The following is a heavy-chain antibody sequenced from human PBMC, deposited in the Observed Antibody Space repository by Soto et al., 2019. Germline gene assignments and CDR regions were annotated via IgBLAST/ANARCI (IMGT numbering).Heavy chain of an antibody. CDR1: GYTFTSYD. CDR2: MNPNSGNT. V-gene: IGHV1-8*01. Sequence: ASVKVSCKASGYTFTSYDINWVRQATGQGLEWMGWMNPNSGNTGYAQKFQGRVTMTRNTSISTAYMELSSLRSEDTAVYYCAREGSGQPFYYYYYYMDVWGKGTTVTVSS. D-gene: IGHD3-3*01. J-gene: IGHJ6*03. CDR3: AREGSGQPFYYYYYYMDV.